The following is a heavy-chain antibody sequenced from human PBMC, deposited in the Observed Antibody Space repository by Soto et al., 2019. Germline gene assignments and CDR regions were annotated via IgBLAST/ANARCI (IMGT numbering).Heavy chain of an antibody. CDR3: ASSQKGYNWNYFDH. CDR1: GDSIISSDFY. J-gene: IGHJ4*02. D-gene: IGHD1-20*01. Sequence: SETLSLTCTVSGDSIISSDFYWGWVRQPPGKGLEWIGSIFYLGSSYYNPSLESRVSVSVDTSKNQFSLKVSAVTAADTAVYYCASSQKGYNWNYFDHWGQGALVTVSS. V-gene: IGHV4-39*01. CDR2: IFYLGSS.